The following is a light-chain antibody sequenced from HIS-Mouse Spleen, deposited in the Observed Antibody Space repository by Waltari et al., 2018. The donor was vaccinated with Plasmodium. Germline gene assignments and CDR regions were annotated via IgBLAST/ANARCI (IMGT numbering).Light chain of an antibody. CDR1: SSDGGGYNY. J-gene: IGLJ2*01. CDR2: EVS. V-gene: IGLV2-14*01. CDR3: SSYTSSSTRV. Sequence: QSALTQPASVSGSPGQSITISFTGTSSDGGGYNYVSWYQQHPGKAPNLMIYEVSNRPSGVSNRFSGSKSGNTASLTISGLQAEDEADYYCSSYTSSSTRVFGGGTKLTVL.